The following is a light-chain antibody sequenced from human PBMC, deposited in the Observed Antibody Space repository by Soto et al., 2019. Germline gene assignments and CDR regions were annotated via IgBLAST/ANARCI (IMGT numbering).Light chain of an antibody. CDR2: EVS. V-gene: IGLV2-23*02. Sequence: QSALTQPASVSGSPGQSITISCTGTSSDVGSYNLVSWYQQHPGKAPKLMIYEVSKRPSGVSNRFSGSKSGNTASLTISGLQAEVFFVYHRPQYASIFPLSVCGPARFG. CDR3: PQYASIFPLSVCGPAR. CDR1: SSDVGSYNL. J-gene: IGLJ6*01.